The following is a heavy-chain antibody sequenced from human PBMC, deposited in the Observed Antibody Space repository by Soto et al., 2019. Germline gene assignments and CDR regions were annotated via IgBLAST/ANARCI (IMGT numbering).Heavy chain of an antibody. CDR2: INTDGSTT. D-gene: IGHD3-16*01. CDR1: ELTFSNYW. V-gene: IGHV3-74*01. CDR3: ARDLGGYASH. Sequence: EVQLVESGGGLVQPGGSLRLSCAPSELTFSNYWMHWVRQAPGKGPVWVPRINTDGSTTNYADSVKGRFTISRDNAKNTLYLQTNSLGAEDTAVYYCARDLGGYASHWGQGTLVTVSS. J-gene: IGHJ4*02.